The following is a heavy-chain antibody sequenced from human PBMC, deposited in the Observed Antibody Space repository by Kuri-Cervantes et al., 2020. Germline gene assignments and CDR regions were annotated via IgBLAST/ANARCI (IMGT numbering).Heavy chain of an antibody. D-gene: IGHD3-16*01. Sequence: GGSLRLSCAASGFTFSSSAIHWVRQAPGKGLEWVAVISYDGSNKYYADSVKGRFTISRDNSKNTLYLQMNSLRAEDTAVYYCARVDSIYTGPYGMDVWGQGTTVTVSS. V-gene: IGHV3-30-3*01. CDR3: ARVDSIYTGPYGMDV. CDR1: GFTFSSSA. CDR2: ISYDGSNK. J-gene: IGHJ6*02.